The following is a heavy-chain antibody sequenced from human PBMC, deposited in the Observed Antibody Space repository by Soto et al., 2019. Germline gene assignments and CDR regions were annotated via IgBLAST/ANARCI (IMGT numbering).Heavy chain of an antibody. CDR3: ARRPDDSSGYYLAY. Sequence: PGESLKISCKGSGYIFSSYWIGWVRQMPGKGLEWMGLIYPGDSDTRYSPSFQGQVTISADKSISTAYLQWSSLKASDTAIYYRARRPDDSSGYYLAYLGQGTLVTVSS. V-gene: IGHV5-51*01. J-gene: IGHJ4*02. CDR2: IYPGDSDT. CDR1: GYIFSSYW. D-gene: IGHD3-22*01.